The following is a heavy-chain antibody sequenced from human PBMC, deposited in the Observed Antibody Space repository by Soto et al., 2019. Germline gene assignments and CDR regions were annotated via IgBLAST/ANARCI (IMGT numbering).Heavy chain of an antibody. V-gene: IGHV3-21*01. D-gene: IGHD1-20*01. CDR3: ARAVLTGPGPDAFDI. CDR1: GFTFSSYS. CDR2: ISSSSSYV. Sequence: GGSLRLSCAASGFTFSSYSMNWVRQAPGKGLEWVSSISSSSSYVYYADSVKGRFTISRDNAKNSLYLQMNSLRAEDTAVYYCARAVLTGPGPDAFDIWGQGTMVTVSS. J-gene: IGHJ3*02.